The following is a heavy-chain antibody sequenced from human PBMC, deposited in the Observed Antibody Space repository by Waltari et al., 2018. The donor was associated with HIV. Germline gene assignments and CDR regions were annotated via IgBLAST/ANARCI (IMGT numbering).Heavy chain of an antibody. CDR2: IFYSGNT. J-gene: IGHJ4*02. Sequence: QLQVQESGPGLVKPSETLSLTCTVSGGSIRSRDYSWGWIRQPPGKGMAWIGIIFYSGNTYSNPSLKSRVTISVDTSKSQFSLNLSSVTAADTAVYYCARQWLALYFDYWGQGTLVTVSS. CDR3: ARQWLALYFDY. V-gene: IGHV4-39*07. D-gene: IGHD6-19*01. CDR1: GGSIRSRDYS.